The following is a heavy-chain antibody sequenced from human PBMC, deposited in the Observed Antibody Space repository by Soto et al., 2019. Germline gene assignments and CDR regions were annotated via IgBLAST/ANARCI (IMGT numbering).Heavy chain of an antibody. V-gene: IGHV3-30*18. CDR3: AKDRISGSYYYFDY. J-gene: IGHJ4*02. CDR1: GFTFSSYG. CDR2: ISYDGSNK. D-gene: IGHD1-26*01. Sequence: QVQLVESGGGVVQPGRSLRLSCAASGFTFSSYGMHWVRQAPGKGLEWVAVISYDGSNKYYADSVKGRFTISRDNSKNTLDLQMNSLRAEDTAVYYCAKDRISGSYYYFDYWGQGTLFTVSS.